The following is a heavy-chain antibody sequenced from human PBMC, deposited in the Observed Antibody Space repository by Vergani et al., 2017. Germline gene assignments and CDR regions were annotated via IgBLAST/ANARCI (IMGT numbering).Heavy chain of an antibody. CDR2: IYYSGST. Sequence: QVQLQQWGAGLLKPSETLSLTCAVYGGSFSGYYWSWIRQPPGKGLEWIGYIYYSGSTNYNPSLKSRVTISVDTSKNQFSLKLSSVTAADTAVYYGARLYDYVWGRYRYPYYFDYWGQGTLVTVSS. V-gene: IGHV4-34*11. CDR1: GGSFSGYY. J-gene: IGHJ4*02. D-gene: IGHD3-16*02. CDR3: ARLYDYVWGRYRYPYYFDY.